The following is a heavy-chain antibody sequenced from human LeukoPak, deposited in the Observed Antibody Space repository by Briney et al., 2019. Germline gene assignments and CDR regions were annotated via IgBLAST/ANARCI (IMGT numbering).Heavy chain of an antibody. CDR3: ARAQSVRGVYYYYGMDV. CDR1: GYTFTGYY. J-gene: IGHJ6*02. Sequence: ASVKVSCKASGYTFTGYYMHWVRQAPGQGLEWMGWINPNSGGTNYAQKFQGRVTMTRDTSISTAYMELSRLRSDDTAVYYCARAQSVRGVYYYYGMDVWGQGTTVTVSS. CDR2: INPNSGGT. V-gene: IGHV1-2*02. D-gene: IGHD3-10*01.